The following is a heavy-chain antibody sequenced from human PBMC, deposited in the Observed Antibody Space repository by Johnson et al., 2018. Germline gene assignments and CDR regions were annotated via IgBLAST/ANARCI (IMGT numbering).Heavy chain of an antibody. J-gene: IGHJ6*03. Sequence: VQLVESGGGVVQPGRSLRLSCAASGFTFSSYWMHWVRQAPGKGLVWVSRINSDGSRTSYADSVKGRFTISRDNAKNTLYLQMNSLRAEDTAVYYCAKEAGTTNYYYSYMDVWGKGTTVTVSS. V-gene: IGHV3-74*01. CDR2: INSDGSRT. D-gene: IGHD6-19*01. CDR1: GFTFSSYW. CDR3: AKEAGTTNYYYSYMDV.